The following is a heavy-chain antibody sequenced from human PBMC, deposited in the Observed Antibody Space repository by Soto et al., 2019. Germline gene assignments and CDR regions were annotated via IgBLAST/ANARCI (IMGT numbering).Heavy chain of an antibody. CDR3: ASEVRGVTSFDY. J-gene: IGHJ4*02. Sequence: QVELLQSGPEMMQPGASVKVSCKASGFTSLSYCFHWVRQAPGQGPEWLGWINADVDGTTYSQRYQGRLKITRDPSANTVYLEVNTLTNEDTAVYYCASEVRGVTSFDYWGQGTLVAVSS. V-gene: IGHV1-3*01. CDR1: GFTSLSYC. CDR2: INADVDGT. D-gene: IGHD3-10*01.